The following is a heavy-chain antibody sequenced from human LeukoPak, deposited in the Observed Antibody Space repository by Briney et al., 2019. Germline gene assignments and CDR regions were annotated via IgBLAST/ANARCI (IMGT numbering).Heavy chain of an antibody. CDR1: GGSISSYY. J-gene: IGHJ4*02. CDR3: ARQVYSSSWSYYFEY. D-gene: IGHD6-13*01. CDR2: IHYSGST. V-gene: IGHV4-59*01. Sequence: SETLSLTCAVSGGSISSYYWSWIRQPPGRGLEWIGSIHYSGSTSYNSSLKSRVTISIDMSKNQFSLKLSSVTPADTAVYYCARQVYSSSWSYYFEYWGQGILVTVSS.